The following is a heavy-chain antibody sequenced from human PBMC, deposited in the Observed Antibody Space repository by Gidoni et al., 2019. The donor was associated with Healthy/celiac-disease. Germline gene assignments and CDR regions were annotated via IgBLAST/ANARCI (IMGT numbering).Heavy chain of an antibody. CDR3: ARDRHCSSTSCSLYGDAFDI. D-gene: IGHD2-2*01. CDR2: ISSSSSTI. Sequence: EVQLVEPGGGLVQPGGSLRLSCAASGFPFSTCSMTRVRPAPGKGLEWVSYISSSSSTIYYADSVKGRFTISRDNAKNSLYLQMNSLRDEDTAVYYCARDRHCSSTSCSLYGDAFDIWGQGTMVTVSS. CDR1: GFPFSTCS. V-gene: IGHV3-48*02. J-gene: IGHJ3*02.